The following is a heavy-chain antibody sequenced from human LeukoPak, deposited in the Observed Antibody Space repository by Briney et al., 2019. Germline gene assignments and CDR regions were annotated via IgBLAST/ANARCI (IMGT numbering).Heavy chain of an antibody. CDR1: GYTFTSYG. CDR2: ISAYNGNT. Sequence: ASVKVSCRASGYTFTSYGISWVRQAPGQGLEWMGWISAYNGNTNYAQKLQGRVTMTTDTSTSTAYMELRSLRSDDTAVYYCARLDRGYGDYGALGYWGQGTLVTVSS. J-gene: IGHJ4*02. D-gene: IGHD4-17*01. V-gene: IGHV1-18*01. CDR3: ARLDRGYGDYGALGY.